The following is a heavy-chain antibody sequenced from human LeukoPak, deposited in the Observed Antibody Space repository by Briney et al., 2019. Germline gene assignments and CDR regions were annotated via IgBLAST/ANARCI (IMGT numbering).Heavy chain of an antibody. CDR2: ISAYNGNT. CDR1: GYTFPSYG. V-gene: IGHV1-18*01. Sequence: GSSVQVSRQASGYTFPSYGISWLRQAPGQGREWMGWISAYNGNTNYAQKLQGRVTLTTDTSPSKAYMELRSLRSEHTAVYYCARDAGVDCSSTSCSEGYYYYYYMDVWGKGTTVSVSS. J-gene: IGHJ6*03. CDR3: ARDAGVDCSSTSCSEGYYYYYYMDV. D-gene: IGHD2-2*01.